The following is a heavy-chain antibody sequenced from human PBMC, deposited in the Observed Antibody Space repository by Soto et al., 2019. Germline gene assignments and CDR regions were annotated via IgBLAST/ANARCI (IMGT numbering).Heavy chain of an antibody. D-gene: IGHD2-8*02. CDR2: INHTGST. V-gene: IGHV4-34*01. Sequence: PSEILSLTCAVCGGSFSGYSWTWIRQPPGTGLEWIGEINHTGSTNYNPSLKSRVTISVDTSKNQFSLKLTSVTAADTAVYYCARDKITGLFDYWGQGTLVTVSS. J-gene: IGHJ4*02. CDR1: GGSFSGYS. CDR3: ARDKITGLFDY.